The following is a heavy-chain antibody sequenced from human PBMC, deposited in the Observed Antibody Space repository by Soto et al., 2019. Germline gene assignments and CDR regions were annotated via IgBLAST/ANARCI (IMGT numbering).Heavy chain of an antibody. J-gene: IGHJ5*02. V-gene: IGHV4-4*07. Sequence: QVHLQESGPGLVKPSETLSLTCNVSGASVRGNYWSWIRQPVGKAMEWIGRVSDSGDSNYCPSLSNLVFMSIDRSKNQVFLSLRSVTAADTGVYYCARDPLPDDNRAPWGQGTLVTVSS. CDR3: ARDPLPDDNRAP. CDR1: GASVRGNY. CDR2: VSDSGDS. D-gene: IGHD3-9*01.